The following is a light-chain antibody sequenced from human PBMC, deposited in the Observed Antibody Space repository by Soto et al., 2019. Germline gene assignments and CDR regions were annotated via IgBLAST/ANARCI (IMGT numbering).Light chain of an antibody. CDR2: DAS. CDR3: QKYDDSPRGT. J-gene: IGKJ4*01. CDR1: QIVSSNY. V-gene: IGKV3D-20*01. Sequence: EVVLTQSPASLSLSPGERATLSCGASQIVSSNYLAWYQQKPGLAPRLLIYDASTRATGVPDRFRGSGSGAEFILTINRREPEDSAVYYCQKYDDSPRGTFGGGTKVEIK.